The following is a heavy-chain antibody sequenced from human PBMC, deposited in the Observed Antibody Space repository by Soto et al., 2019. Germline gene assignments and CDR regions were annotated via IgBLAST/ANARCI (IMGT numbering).Heavy chain of an antibody. Sequence: PGGSLRLSCAASGFTFSNYGMHWVRQSPGKGLEWVAIIWYDGSSDYYVDSVKGRFTISRDNSKNTLSLQMNSLRAEDTAVYYCARDRWEFQLFYYGLDVWGQGTTVTVSS. J-gene: IGHJ6*02. CDR1: GFTFSNYG. CDR2: IWYDGSSD. V-gene: IGHV3-33*01. D-gene: IGHD1-26*01. CDR3: ARDRWEFQLFYYGLDV.